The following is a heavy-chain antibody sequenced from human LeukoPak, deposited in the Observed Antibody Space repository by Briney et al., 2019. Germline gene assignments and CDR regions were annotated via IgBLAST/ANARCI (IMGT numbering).Heavy chain of an antibody. Sequence: SETLSLTCAVSGGSISSSNWWSWVRQPPGKGLAWIGEMYASGSTNYNPSLKRRVTISVDTSKHQFSLKLSSVTAADTAVYYCARVTMIVVVTTHPSVFDYWGQGTLVTVSS. D-gene: IGHD3-22*01. V-gene: IGHV4-4*02. CDR3: ARVTMIVVVTTHPSVFDY. CDR2: MYASGST. CDR1: GGSISSSNW. J-gene: IGHJ4*02.